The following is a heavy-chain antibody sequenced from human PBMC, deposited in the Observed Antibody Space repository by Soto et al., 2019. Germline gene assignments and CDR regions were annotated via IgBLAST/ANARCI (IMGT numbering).Heavy chain of an antibody. CDR3: ASERGGGYQLLDHY. CDR1: GGTFSSYT. V-gene: IGHV1-69*02. J-gene: IGHJ4*02. Sequence: QVQLVQSGAEVKKPGSSVKVSCKASGGTFSSYTISWVRQAPGQGLEWMGRIIPILGIANYAQKFQGRVTSRAAKSTRPAYRELRSLRSEDTAVYYGASERGGGYQLLDHYWGQGPLVTVSS. D-gene: IGHD2-2*01. CDR2: IIPILGIA.